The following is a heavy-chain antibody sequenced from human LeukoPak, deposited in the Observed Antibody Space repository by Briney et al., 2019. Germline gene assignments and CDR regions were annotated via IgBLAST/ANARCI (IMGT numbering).Heavy chain of an antibody. CDR3: ARTNSGYDSFDY. J-gene: IGHJ4*02. Sequence: SGGSLRLSCAASGFTFSDYYMSWIRQAPGKGREWGSYISGSTGYTNYADSVKGRFTISRDNAKNSLFLHMNSLRAEDTAVYYCARTNSGYDSFDYWGQGTLVTVSS. V-gene: IGHV3-11*03. D-gene: IGHD5-12*01. CDR1: GFTFSDYY. CDR2: ISGSTGYT.